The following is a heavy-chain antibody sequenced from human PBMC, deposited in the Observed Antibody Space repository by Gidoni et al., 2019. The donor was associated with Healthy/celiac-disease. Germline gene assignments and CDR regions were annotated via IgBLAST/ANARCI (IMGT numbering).Heavy chain of an antibody. V-gene: IGHV1-18*01. J-gene: IGHJ4*02. CDR3: ARVIRYYYDSSGYYYFDY. D-gene: IGHD3-22*01. CDR1: GYTFTSYG. CDR2: ISAYNGNT. Sequence: QVQLVQSGAEVKKPGASVKVSCKASGYTFTSYGISWVRQAPGQGLEWMGWISAYNGNTNYAQKLQGRVTMTTDTSTSTAYMELRSLRSDDTAVYYCARVIRYYYDSSGYYYFDYWGQGTLVTVSS.